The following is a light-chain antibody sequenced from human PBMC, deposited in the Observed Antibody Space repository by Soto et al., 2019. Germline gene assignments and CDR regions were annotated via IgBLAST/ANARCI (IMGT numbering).Light chain of an antibody. V-gene: IGKV1-39*01. Sequence: QMTQSPSSLSAAIGDRVTITCRASQSIKNYLNWYQHKPGAAPKLLIFGASNLESGVPSRFSGSGSGTEFTLSISSLQPEDFATYYCQQRYSTTPITFGQGTRLEI. CDR1: QSIKNY. J-gene: IGKJ5*01. CDR2: GAS. CDR3: QQRYSTTPIT.